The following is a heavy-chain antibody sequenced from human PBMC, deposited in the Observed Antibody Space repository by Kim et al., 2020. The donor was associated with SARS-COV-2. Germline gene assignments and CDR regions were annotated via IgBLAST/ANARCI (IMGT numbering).Heavy chain of an antibody. CDR3: AKDMFDY. CDR2: ISYDGSKK. CDR1: GFTFSRHD. J-gene: IGHJ4*02. Sequence: GGSLRLSCAASGFTFSRHDMHWVRQAPGKGLEWVAVISYDGSKKYYADSVKCRFTISRDNSKNTLFLQMNSLRVEDMTVYYCAKDMFDYWGQGTLVTVSS. V-gene: IGHV3-30*18.